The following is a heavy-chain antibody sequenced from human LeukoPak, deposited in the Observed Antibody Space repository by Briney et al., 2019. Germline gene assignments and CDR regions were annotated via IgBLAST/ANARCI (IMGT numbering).Heavy chain of an antibody. CDR2: INPNSGGT. Sequence: ASVKVSCKASGYTFTSYGISWVRQAPGQGLEWMGWINPNSGGTNYAQKFQGRVTMTRDTSISTAYMELSRLRSDDTAVYYCAAEGLTEMATIRWGQGTLVTVSS. V-gene: IGHV1-2*02. CDR3: AAEGLTEMATIR. J-gene: IGHJ4*02. D-gene: IGHD5-24*01. CDR1: GYTFTSYG.